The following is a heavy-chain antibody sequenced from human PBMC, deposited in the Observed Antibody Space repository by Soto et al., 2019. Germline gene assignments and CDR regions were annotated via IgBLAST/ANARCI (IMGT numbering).Heavy chain of an antibody. J-gene: IGHJ4*02. Sequence: SETLSLTCTVSGGSISSYYWSWIRQPPGKGLEWIGYIYYSGSTNYNPSLKSRVTISVDTSKNQFSLKLSSVTAADTAVYYCARSSSWWGGYYFDYWGQGTLVTVSS. CDR1: GGSISSYY. CDR2: IYYSGST. CDR3: ARSSSWWGGYYFDY. V-gene: IGHV4-59*01. D-gene: IGHD6-13*01.